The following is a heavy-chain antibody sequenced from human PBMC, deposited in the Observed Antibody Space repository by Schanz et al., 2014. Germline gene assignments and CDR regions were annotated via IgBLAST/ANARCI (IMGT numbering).Heavy chain of an antibody. D-gene: IGHD3-16*01. Sequence: QVQLQESGPGQVRPSETLSLTCTVSGSDIRGFHWSWIRQSPVKGLEWIGRIYTSGSTNYNPSLKSRVPISVDTSKNQFSRKRSSVTAADTAVYYCARHGGIPYYPMDVWGQGTTVTVSS. CDR3: ARHGGIPYYPMDV. V-gene: IGHV4-59*08. CDR1: GSDIRGFH. J-gene: IGHJ6*02. CDR2: IYTSGST.